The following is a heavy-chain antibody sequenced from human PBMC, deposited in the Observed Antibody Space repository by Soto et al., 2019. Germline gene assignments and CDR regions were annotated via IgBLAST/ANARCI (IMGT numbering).Heavy chain of an antibody. J-gene: IGHJ4*02. Sequence: SVKVSCKASGGTFSSYAISWVGQAPGQVLEWMGGIIPIFGTANYAQKFQGRVTITADESTSTAYMELSSLRSEDTAVYYCARSVDTAMAAFEYWGQGTLVTVSS. CDR3: ARSVDTAMAAFEY. V-gene: IGHV1-69*13. CDR2: IIPIFGTA. D-gene: IGHD5-18*01. CDR1: GGTFSSYA.